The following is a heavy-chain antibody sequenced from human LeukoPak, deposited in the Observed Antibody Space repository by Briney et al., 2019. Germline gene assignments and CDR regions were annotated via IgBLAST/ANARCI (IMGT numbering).Heavy chain of an antibody. CDR3: PKPFAYSTPSEPGY. D-gene: IGHD1-26*01. CDR1: GFTFSSYG. Sequence: GGSLRLSCAASGFTFSSYGMHWVRQAPGKGLEWVAFIRYDGSNKYYADSVKGRFTISRDNSKNTLYLQMNSLRAEDTAVYYGPKPFAYSTPSEPGYLRQGTLVTVSS. V-gene: IGHV3-30*02. CDR2: IRYDGSNK. J-gene: IGHJ4*02.